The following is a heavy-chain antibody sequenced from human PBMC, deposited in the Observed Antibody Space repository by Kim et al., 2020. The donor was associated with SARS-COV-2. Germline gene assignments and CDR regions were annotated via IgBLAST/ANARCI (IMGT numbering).Heavy chain of an antibody. CDR2: IFPSGGAT. J-gene: IGHJ4*02. V-gene: IGHV1-46*01. CDR3: ARDLVSSAGRGRLFDY. D-gene: IGHD6-13*01. Sequence: ASVKVSCKASGYTFLNFYIHWVRQAPGQGLEWMGMIFPSGGATTYSQKFQGRVTMTRDTSTSTVYMEVRSLRSEDTAVYFCARDLVSSAGRGRLFDYWGQ. CDR1: GYTFLNFY.